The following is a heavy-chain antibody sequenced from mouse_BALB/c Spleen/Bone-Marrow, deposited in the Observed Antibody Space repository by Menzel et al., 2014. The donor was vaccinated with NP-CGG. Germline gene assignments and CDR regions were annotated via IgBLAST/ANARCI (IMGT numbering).Heavy chain of an antibody. CDR1: GFNIXDTY. J-gene: IGHJ3*01. V-gene: IGHV14-3*02. CDR3: AAYYRYLAWFAY. D-gene: IGHD2-14*01. Sequence: EVQLQQSGAELVKPGASVKLSCTASGFNIXDTYMHWVKQRPEQGLEWIGRIDPANGNTKYDPKFQGKATITADTSSNTAYLQLSSLTSEDTAVYYCAAYYRYLAWFAYWGQGTLVTVSA. CDR2: IDPANGNT.